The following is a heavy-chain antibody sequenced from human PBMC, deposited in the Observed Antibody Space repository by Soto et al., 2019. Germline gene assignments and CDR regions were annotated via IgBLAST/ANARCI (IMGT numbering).Heavy chain of an antibody. CDR2: ICDDGSNK. D-gene: IGHD3-16*01. CDR3: AREPDDVWGTYPNY. Sequence: QVQLVESGGGVVQPGRSLRLSCAASGVTFSSYGMHWVRQAPGKGLEWVAVICDDGSNKYYADSVKGRFTISRDNSNNALYRHIDSLRADDTAVYYCAREPDDVWGTYPNYCGQGTMVTFGS. J-gene: IGHJ4*02. V-gene: IGHV3-33*01. CDR1: GVTFSSYG.